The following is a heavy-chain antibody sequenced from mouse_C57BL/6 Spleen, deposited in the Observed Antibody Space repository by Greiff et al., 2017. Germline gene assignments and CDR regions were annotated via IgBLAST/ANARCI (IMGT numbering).Heavy chain of an antibody. V-gene: IGHV1-52*01. Sequence: QVQLQQPGAELVRPGSSVKLSCKASGYTFTSYWMHWVKQRPIQGLEWIGNIDPSDSATHYNQKFKDKATLTVDKSSSTAYMQISSLTSEDSAVYYCAREGLRREDWYCDVWGTGTTVTVSS. CDR2: IDPSDSAT. CDR3: AREGLRREDWYCDV. D-gene: IGHD2-4*01. CDR1: GYTFTSYW. J-gene: IGHJ1*03.